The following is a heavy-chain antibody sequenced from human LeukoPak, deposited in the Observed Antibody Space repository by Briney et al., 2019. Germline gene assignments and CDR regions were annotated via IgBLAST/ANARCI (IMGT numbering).Heavy chain of an antibody. D-gene: IGHD3-3*01. J-gene: IGHJ3*02. V-gene: IGHV4-31*03. CDR3: ASKITYYDFWSGYSTDDAFDI. CDR1: GGSISSGGYY. CDR2: IYYSGST. Sequence: SQTLSLTCTVSGGSISSGGYYWSWLRQHPGKGLEWIGYIYYSGSTYYNPSLKSRVTISVDTSKNQFSLKLSSVTAADTAVYYCASKITYYDFWSGYSTDDAFDIWGQGTMVTVSS.